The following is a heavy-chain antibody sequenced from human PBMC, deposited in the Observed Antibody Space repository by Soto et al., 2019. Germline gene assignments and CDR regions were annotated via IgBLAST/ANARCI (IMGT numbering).Heavy chain of an antibody. V-gene: IGHV3-30*18. CDR2: TSHDGSDT. J-gene: IGHJ6*02. Sequence: QVQLVESGGGVVQPGRSLRLSCAASGFTFSSFGMHWVRQAPGKGLEWVAVTSHDGSDTYHADSVKGRFTISRDSSKNTLYLQMDSLRREDTAVYYCAKDVGWFGDLLNAMYVWGQGTTVIVSS. CDR1: GFTFSSFG. D-gene: IGHD3-10*01. CDR3: AKDVGWFGDLLNAMYV.